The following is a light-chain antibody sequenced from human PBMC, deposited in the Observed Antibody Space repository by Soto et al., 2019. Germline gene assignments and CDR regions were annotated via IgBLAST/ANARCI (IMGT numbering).Light chain of an antibody. CDR3: QTWGTGIQV. J-gene: IGLJ3*02. CDR2: LNSDGSH. Sequence: QLVLTQSPSASASPGASVKLTCTVSSRHGSYAIACHQQQQEKGPRYLMNLNSDGSHSKGDGIPDRFSGSSSGADRYFTICSLQSEDEADYYCQTWGTGIQVFGGGTKVTVL. CDR1: SRHGSYA. V-gene: IGLV4-69*01.